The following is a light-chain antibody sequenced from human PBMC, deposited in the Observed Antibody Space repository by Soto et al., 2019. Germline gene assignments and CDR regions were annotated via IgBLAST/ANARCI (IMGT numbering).Light chain of an antibody. V-gene: IGKV3-20*01. CDR1: RRISSAY. Sequence: VLTQSPGTLSLSPGERATLSCRASRRISSAYLAWYQQKPGQAPRLLIYGASTRASDIPDRFTGSGSATDFTLIISRLEPEDFAVYYCLQSGNSPLTFGQGTRLEIK. J-gene: IGKJ2*01. CDR3: LQSGNSPLT. CDR2: GAS.